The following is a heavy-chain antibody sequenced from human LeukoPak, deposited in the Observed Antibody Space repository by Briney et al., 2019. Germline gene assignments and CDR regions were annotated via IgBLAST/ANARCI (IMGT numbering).Heavy chain of an antibody. Sequence: SETLSLTCTVSGGSISSSSYYWGWIRQPPGKGLEWIGSFHYGGSTYYNPSLKSRVTISVDTSKNQFSLKLSSVTAADTAVYYCARHGGHCTNGVCILYGMDVWGQGTTVTVSS. D-gene: IGHD2-8*01. J-gene: IGHJ6*02. CDR1: GGSISSSSYY. CDR3: ARHGGHCTNGVCILYGMDV. V-gene: IGHV4-39*01. CDR2: FHYGGST.